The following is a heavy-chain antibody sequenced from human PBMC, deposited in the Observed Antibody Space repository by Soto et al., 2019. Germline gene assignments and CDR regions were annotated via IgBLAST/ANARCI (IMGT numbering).Heavy chain of an antibody. V-gene: IGHV4-59*01. J-gene: IGHJ6*02. D-gene: IGHD4-17*01. CDR1: GGSISSYY. Sequence: SETLSLTCTVSGGSISSYYWSWIRQPPGKGLEWIGYIYYSGSTNYNPSLKSRVTISVDTSKNQFSLKLSSVTAADTAVYYCAREVVTTNYYYGMDVWGQGTTVTISS. CDR3: AREVVTTNYYYGMDV. CDR2: IYYSGST.